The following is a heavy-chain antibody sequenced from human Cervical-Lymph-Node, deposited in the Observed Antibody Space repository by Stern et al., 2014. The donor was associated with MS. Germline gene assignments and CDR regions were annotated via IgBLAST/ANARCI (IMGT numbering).Heavy chain of an antibody. CDR3: ARELFRVAGSYYYYGMDV. CDR1: GGSISSGSYY. V-gene: IGHV4-61*02. D-gene: IGHD3-10*01. J-gene: IGHJ6*02. Sequence: QVQLQESGPGLVKPSQTLSLTCTVSGGSISSGSYYWSWIRQPAGKGLEWIGRIYTSGSTNYNPSLKSRVTISVDTSKNQFSLKLSSVTAADTAVYYCARELFRVAGSYYYYGMDVWGQGTTVTVSS. CDR2: IYTSGST.